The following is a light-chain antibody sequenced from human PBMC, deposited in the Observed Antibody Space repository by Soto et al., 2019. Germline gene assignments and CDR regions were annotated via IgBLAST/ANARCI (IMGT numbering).Light chain of an antibody. CDR3: QQYNTYPIT. J-gene: IGKJ5*01. V-gene: IGKV1-5*01. CDR1: QTISTW. CDR2: HTS. Sequence: DIQMTQSPSTLSASVGDRVTITCRASQTISTWLAWYQHKPGKAPRLLIFHTSNLQSGVPSRFSGSGSGTEFTLTISSLQTDDFATYYCQQYNTYPITFGQGTRLEIK.